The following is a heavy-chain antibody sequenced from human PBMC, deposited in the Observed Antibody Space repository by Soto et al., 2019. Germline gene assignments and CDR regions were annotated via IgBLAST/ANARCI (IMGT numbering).Heavy chain of an antibody. V-gene: IGHV1-8*01. J-gene: IGHJ4*02. Sequence: ASVKVSCKASGYTFTSYDINWVRQATGQGLEWMGWMNPNSGNTGYAQKFQGRVTMTTNTSISTAYTELSSLRSEDTAVYYCASSPTTVTIHSNPNFDYWGQGTLVTVSS. D-gene: IGHD4-4*01. CDR1: GYTFTSYD. CDR2: MNPNSGNT. CDR3: ASSPTTVTIHSNPNFDY.